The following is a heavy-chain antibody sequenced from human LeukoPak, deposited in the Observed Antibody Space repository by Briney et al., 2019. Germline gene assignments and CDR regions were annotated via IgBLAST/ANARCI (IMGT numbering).Heavy chain of an antibody. V-gene: IGHV3-21*01. D-gene: IGHD3-16*01. J-gene: IGHJ5*02. CDR2: IRSSSSYI. CDR3: ARGGGFDP. Sequence: GGSLRLSCAASGFTFSSYSMNWVRQAPGKGLEWVSSIRSSSSYIYYADSVKGRFTISRDNPKNSLYLQLNSLRAEDTAVYYCARGGGFDPWGQGTLVTVSS. CDR1: GFTFSSYS.